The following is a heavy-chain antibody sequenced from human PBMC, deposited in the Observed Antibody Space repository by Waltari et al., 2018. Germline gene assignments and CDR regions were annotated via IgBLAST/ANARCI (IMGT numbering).Heavy chain of an antibody. CDR3: ARVPREYSGYDHYYYYYMDV. D-gene: IGHD5-12*01. CDR1: GGTFSSYA. J-gene: IGHJ6*03. CDR2: IIPIFGTA. Sequence: QVQLVQSGAEVKKPGSSVKVSCKASGGTFSSYAISWVRQAPGQGLEWMGGIIPIFGTANYAQKFQGRVTITADESTSTAYRELSSLRAEDTAVYYCARVPREYSGYDHYYYYYMDVWGKGTTVTVSS. V-gene: IGHV1-69*12.